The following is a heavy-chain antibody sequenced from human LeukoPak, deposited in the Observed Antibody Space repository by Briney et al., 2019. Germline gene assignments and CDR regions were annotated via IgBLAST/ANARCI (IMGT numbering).Heavy chain of an antibody. D-gene: IGHD3-22*01. V-gene: IGHV3-23*01. J-gene: IGHJ4*02. CDR1: GFIFSSYA. CDR3: AKVLRITMIVVVPTGFDY. CDR2: ISGSGGST. Sequence: GGSLRLSCAASGFIFSSYAMSWVRQAPGKGLEWVSAISGSGGSTYYADSVKGRFTISRDNSKNTLYLQMNSLRAEDTAVYYCAKVLRITMIVVVPTGFDYWGQGTLVTVSS.